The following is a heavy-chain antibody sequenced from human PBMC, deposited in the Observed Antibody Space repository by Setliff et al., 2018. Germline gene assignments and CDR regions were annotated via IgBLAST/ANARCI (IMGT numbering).Heavy chain of an antibody. Sequence: KPSETLSLTCAVYGGSFSGYHWSWIRQAPGKGLEWIGSIYHSGSTYFNPSLKSRVTISVDTSKNQFSLKLNSVTAADTTVYYCARAVPRGATPDYWYFDLWGRGTLVTSPQ. V-gene: IGHV4-34*01. CDR1: GGSFSGYH. D-gene: IGHD2-2*01. J-gene: IGHJ2*01. CDR2: IYHSGST. CDR3: ARAVPRGATPDYWYFDL.